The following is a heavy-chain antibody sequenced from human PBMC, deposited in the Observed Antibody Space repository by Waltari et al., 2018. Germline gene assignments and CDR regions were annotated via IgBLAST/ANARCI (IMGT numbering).Heavy chain of an antibody. D-gene: IGHD6-13*01. Sequence: QVQLVQSGAEVKKPGASVKVSCKVSGYTLTELSMHWVRQAPGKGLEWMGGFDPEDGETSYAQKFQGRVTMTEETSTDTAYMELSSLRSEDTAVYYCATDGGSSWPFDYWGQGTLVTVSS. V-gene: IGHV1-24*01. J-gene: IGHJ4*02. CDR1: GYTLTELS. CDR2: FDPEDGET. CDR3: ATDGGSSWPFDY.